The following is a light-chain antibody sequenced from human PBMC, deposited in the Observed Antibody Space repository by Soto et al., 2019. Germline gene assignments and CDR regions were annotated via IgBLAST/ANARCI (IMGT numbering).Light chain of an antibody. CDR1: QSVGSN. CDR2: GAS. CDR3: QQYNYWPRART. V-gene: IGKV3-15*01. J-gene: IGKJ4*02. Sequence: EIVMTQSPATLSVSPGERATLSCRASQSVGSNLAWYQQKPGQAPRLLIYGASTRATGIPARFSGSGSGTEFTLTISSLQSEDFAIYFCQQYNYWPRARTFGEGTKVEIK.